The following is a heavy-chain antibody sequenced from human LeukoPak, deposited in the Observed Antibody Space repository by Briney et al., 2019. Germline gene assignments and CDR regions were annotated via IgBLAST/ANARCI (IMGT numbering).Heavy chain of an antibody. D-gene: IGHD1-26*01. CDR2: ISSSGSTI. V-gene: IGHV3-48*03. Sequence: PGGSLRLSCAASGFTFSSYEMNWVRQAPGKGLEWVSYISSSGSTIYYADSVKGGFTISRDNAKNSLYLQMNSLRAEDTAVYYCARVGAYYYGMDVWGQGTTVTVSS. CDR1: GFTFSSYE. CDR3: ARVGAYYYGMDV. J-gene: IGHJ6*02.